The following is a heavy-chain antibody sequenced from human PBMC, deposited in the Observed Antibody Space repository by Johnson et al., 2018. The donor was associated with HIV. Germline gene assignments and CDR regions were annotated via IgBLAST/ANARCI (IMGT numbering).Heavy chain of an antibody. CDR1: AFTFSSND. CDR3: ARGGWELDAFDI. CDR2: ISGSDHST. Sequence: VQLVESGGGLVQPGGSLRLSCGASAFTFSSNDMKWVRQAPGKGLEWVSPISGSDHSTYYADSVRGRFTISRDNSKNTLYLQMNSLRAEDTAVYYWARGGWELDAFDIWGQGTMVTVSS. V-gene: IGHV3-23*04. D-gene: IGHD1-26*01. J-gene: IGHJ3*02.